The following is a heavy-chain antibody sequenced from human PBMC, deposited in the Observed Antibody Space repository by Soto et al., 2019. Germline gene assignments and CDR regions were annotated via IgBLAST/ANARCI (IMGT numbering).Heavy chain of an antibody. J-gene: IGHJ4*02. D-gene: IGHD2-15*01. CDR3: AKMKVGGSPHPGRYFDY. CDR1: GFTFSSYA. CDR2: ISGSGGST. Sequence: PGGSLRLCCAASGFTFSSYAMSWVRQAPGKGLEWVSAISGSGGSTYYADSVKGRFTISRDNSKNTLYLQMNSLRAEDTAVYYCAKMKVGGSPHPGRYFDYWGQGTLVSVSS. V-gene: IGHV3-23*01.